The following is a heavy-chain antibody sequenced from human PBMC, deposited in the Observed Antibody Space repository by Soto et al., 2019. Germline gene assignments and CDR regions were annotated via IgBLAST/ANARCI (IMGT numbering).Heavy chain of an antibody. CDR2: IYYSGST. CDR3: ARHTNWAAAGRIDYDY. V-gene: IGHV4-59*08. Sequence: SETLSLTCTVSGGSISSYYWSWIRQPPGKGLEWIGYIYYSGSTNYNPSLKSRVTISVDTSKNQFSLKLSSVTAADTAVYYCARHTNWAAAGRIDYDYWGQGTLVTVSS. CDR1: GGSISSYY. D-gene: IGHD6-13*01. J-gene: IGHJ4*02.